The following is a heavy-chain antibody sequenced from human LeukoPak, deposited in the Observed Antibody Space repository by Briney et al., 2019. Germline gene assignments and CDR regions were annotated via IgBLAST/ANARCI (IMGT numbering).Heavy chain of an antibody. CDR2: ISVSGGTT. V-gene: IGHV3-23*01. CDR1: GFTFTTYA. J-gene: IGHJ3*02. CDR3: ARASITMVRGPNAFDI. Sequence: AGGSLRLSCAASGFTFTTYAMSWVRQAPEKGLEWVSGISVSGGTTFYADSVKGRFTISRDNAKNTLYLQMNSLRAEDTAVYYCARASITMVRGPNAFDIWGQGTMVTVSS. D-gene: IGHD3-10*01.